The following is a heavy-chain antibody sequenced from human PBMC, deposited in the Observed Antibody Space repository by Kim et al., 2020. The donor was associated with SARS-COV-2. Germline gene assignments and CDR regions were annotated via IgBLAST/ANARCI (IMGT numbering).Heavy chain of an antibody. Sequence: NINPSRKSAVTTTVDKSKNQFSLKLSSVTAADTAVYYCARDGSDWDGMDVWGPGTTVTVSS. V-gene: IGHV4-4*02. CDR3: ARDGSDWDGMDV. D-gene: IGHD3-9*01. J-gene: IGHJ6*02.